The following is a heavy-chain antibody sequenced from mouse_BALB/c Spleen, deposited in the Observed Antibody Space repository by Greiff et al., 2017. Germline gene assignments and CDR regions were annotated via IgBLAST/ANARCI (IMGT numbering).Heavy chain of an antibody. V-gene: IGHV5-6-4*01. J-gene: IGHJ3*01. D-gene: IGHD2-3*01. CDR3: TRGRDGSPFDY. Sequence: EVKLVESGGGLVKPGGSLKLSCAASGFTFSSYTMSWVRQTPEKRLEWVATISSGGSYTYYPDSVKGRFTISRDNAKNTLYLQMSSLKSEDTAMYYCTRGRDGSPFDYWGQGTLVTVSA. CDR2: ISSGGSYT. CDR1: GFTFSSYT.